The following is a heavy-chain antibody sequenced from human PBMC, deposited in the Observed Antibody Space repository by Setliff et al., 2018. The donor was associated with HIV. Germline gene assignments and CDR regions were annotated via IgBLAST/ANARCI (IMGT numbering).Heavy chain of an antibody. CDR1: GGSFSGYY. CDR2: INHSGSA. Sequence: PSETLSLTCAVYGGSFSGYYWSWIRQPPGKGLEWIGEINHSGSANFNPSLKGRVSMSLDTSKNQFSLTLTSVTAADTAVYYCARAGLTLTDWFDPWGQGSLVTVSS. V-gene: IGHV4-34*01. J-gene: IGHJ5*02. CDR3: ARAGLTLTDWFDP.